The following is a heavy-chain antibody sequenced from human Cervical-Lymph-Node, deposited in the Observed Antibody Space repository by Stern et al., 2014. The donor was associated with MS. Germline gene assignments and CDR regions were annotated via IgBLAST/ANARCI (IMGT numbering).Heavy chain of an antibody. CDR3: ARGDAVTNGGFDY. D-gene: IGHD6-19*01. CDR2: ISYDGSNT. CDR1: GFTFSSST. J-gene: IGHJ4*02. V-gene: IGHV3-30-3*01. Sequence: VQLVESGGGVVQPGRSLRLSCAASGFTFSSSTMHWVRQAPGKGLEWVAVISYDGSNTYHADSAKGRLTISRDNSKNTLYLQMSSLRAEDTAVYYCARGDAVTNGGFDYWGQGTLVTVSS.